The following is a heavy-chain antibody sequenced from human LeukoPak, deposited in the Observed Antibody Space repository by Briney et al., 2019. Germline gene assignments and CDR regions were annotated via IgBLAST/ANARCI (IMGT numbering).Heavy chain of an antibody. CDR1: GYSFTTYW. Sequence: GASLQISCKGSGYSFTTYWIGWVRQLPGKGLEWMGIIYPGDSDTRYSPSFQGQVTISADKSISTAYLQWSSLKASDTAMYYCARHPMEVVPAARGNYYYYYMDVWGKGTTVTVSS. V-gene: IGHV5-51*01. CDR2: IYPGDSDT. D-gene: IGHD2-2*01. CDR3: ARHPMEVVPAARGNYYYYYMDV. J-gene: IGHJ6*03.